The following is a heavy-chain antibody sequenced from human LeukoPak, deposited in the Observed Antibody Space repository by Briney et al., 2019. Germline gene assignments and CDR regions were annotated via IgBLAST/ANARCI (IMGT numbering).Heavy chain of an antibody. Sequence: GGSLRLSCAASGFSVSSNYFSWVRQAPGKGLEWVSVIYSGGGTYYADSVKGRFTFSRDNSKNTLYLQMNSLGADDTAVYYCAGHSVLRSGYSFDYWGQGTLVTVSS. CDR1: GFSVSSNY. D-gene: IGHD3-22*01. J-gene: IGHJ4*02. CDR3: AGHSVLRSGYSFDY. V-gene: IGHV3-53*01. CDR2: IYSGGGT.